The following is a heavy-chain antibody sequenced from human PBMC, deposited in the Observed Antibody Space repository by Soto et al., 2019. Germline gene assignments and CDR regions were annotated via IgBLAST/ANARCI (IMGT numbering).Heavy chain of an antibody. J-gene: IGHJ5*02. V-gene: IGHV4-30-4*01. CDR2: IYYSGST. Sequence: SETLSLTCTVSGGSISSGDYYWSWIRQPPGKGLEWIGYIYYSGSTYYNPSLKSRVTISVDTSKNQFSLKLSSVTAADTAVYYCARDPLGAVRGVITPWFDPWGQGTLVTVSA. CDR1: GGSISSGDYY. CDR3: ARDPLGAVRGVITPWFDP. D-gene: IGHD3-10*01.